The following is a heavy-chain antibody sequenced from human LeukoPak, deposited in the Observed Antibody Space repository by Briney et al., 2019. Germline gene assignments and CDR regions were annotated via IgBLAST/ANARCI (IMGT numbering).Heavy chain of an antibody. CDR1: GFTFSSYS. Sequence: GGSLRLSCAASGFTFSSYSMNWVRQAPGKGLEWVSSISSSSYIYYADSVKGRFTISRDNAKNSLYLQMNSLRAEDTAVYYCARDHPHDISGYYNFDYWGQGTLVTVSS. J-gene: IGHJ4*02. CDR3: ARDHPHDISGYYNFDY. V-gene: IGHV3-21*01. CDR2: ISSSSYI. D-gene: IGHD3-22*01.